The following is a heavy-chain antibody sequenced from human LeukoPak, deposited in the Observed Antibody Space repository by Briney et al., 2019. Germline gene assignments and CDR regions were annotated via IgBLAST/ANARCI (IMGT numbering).Heavy chain of an antibody. Sequence: GESLRLSCAASGFTFSNYAMSWVRQAPGKGLEWVSAISGSGGTTYYADSVKGRFTISRDNSKKTLYLQMNSLRAEDTAVYYCAKDLWTLNIAGAVFDYWGQGTLVTVSS. V-gene: IGHV3-23*01. D-gene: IGHD6-13*01. CDR1: GFTFSNYA. CDR2: ISGSGGTT. CDR3: AKDLWTLNIAGAVFDY. J-gene: IGHJ4*02.